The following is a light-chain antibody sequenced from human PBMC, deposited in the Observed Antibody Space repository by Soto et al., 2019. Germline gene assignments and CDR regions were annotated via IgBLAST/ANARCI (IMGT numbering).Light chain of an antibody. CDR2: DNS. J-gene: IGLJ2*01. Sequence: SVLTQPPSVSGAPGQKVTISCSGNSTNIGNNYVSWYQHLPGTAPKLLIYDNSERPSGIPDRFSGSKSGTSATLGITGLQTGDEADYYCGTWDSSLSAGVFGGGTKVTVL. CDR3: GTWDSSLSAGV. CDR1: STNIGNNY. V-gene: IGLV1-51*01.